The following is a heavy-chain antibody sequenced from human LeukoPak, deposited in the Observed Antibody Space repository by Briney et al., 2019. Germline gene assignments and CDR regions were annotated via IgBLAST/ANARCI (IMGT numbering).Heavy chain of an antibody. V-gene: IGHV2-70*11. CDR3: ARSRGPRGWFDP. D-gene: IGHD6-25*01. J-gene: IGHJ5*02. CDR1: GFSLSTSGMC. Sequence: SGPTLVNPTQTLTLTCTFSGFSLSTSGMCVSWIRQPPGKALEWLARIVWDDDKYYSTSLKTRLTISKDTSKNQVVLTMTNMDPVDTATYYCARSRGPRGWFDPWGQGTLVTVSS. CDR2: IVWDDDK.